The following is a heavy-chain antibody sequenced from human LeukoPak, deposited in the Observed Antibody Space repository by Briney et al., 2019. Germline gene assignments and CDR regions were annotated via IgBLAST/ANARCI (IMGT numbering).Heavy chain of an antibody. CDR3: AKASTVTLYPPGFDY. V-gene: IGHV3-23*01. J-gene: IGHJ4*02. Sequence: GGSLRLSCAAPGSTFSSYAMSWVRQAPGKGLEWVSAISGSGGSTYYADSVKGRFTISRDNSKNTLYLQMNSLRAEDTAVYYCAKASTVTLYPPGFDYWGQGTLVTVSS. CDR2: ISGSGGST. CDR1: GSTFSSYA. D-gene: IGHD4-17*01.